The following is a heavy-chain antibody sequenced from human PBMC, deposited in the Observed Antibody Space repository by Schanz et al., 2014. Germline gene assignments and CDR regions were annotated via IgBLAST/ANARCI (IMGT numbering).Heavy chain of an antibody. J-gene: IGHJ4*02. CDR1: GFTVSSNH. CDR2: IYASGAT. CDR3: AKQIHYDILTVTRN. V-gene: IGHV3-66*01. Sequence: EVQLLESGGGLVQPGGSLRLSCAVSGFTVSSNHMSWVRQAPGKGLEWVSTIYASGATYYADSVKRRFTISRDISKNTLYLQMNSLRAEDTAVYYCAKQIHYDILTVTRNWGQGTLVTVSS. D-gene: IGHD3-9*01.